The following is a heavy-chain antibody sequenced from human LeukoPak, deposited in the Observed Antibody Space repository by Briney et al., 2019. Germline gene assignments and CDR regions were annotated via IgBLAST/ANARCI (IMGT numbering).Heavy chain of an antibody. J-gene: IGHJ6*02. CDR2: INPSGGST. Sequence: GASVKVSCKASGHIFASYYMHWVRQAPGQGLEWMGIINPSGGSTSYAQKFQGRVTMTRDTSTSTVYMELSSLRPEDTAVYYCARDHLITATTGNYFYGMDVWGQGTTVTVSS. V-gene: IGHV1-46*01. CDR3: ARDHLITATTGNYFYGMDV. CDR1: GHIFASYY. D-gene: IGHD1-20*01.